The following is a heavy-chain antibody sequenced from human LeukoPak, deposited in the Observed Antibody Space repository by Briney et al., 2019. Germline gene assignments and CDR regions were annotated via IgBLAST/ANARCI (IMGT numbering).Heavy chain of an antibody. CDR3: ARDPGYCSGGRCYRLYGMDV. Sequence: PGGSLRLSCAASEFTFSNHWMHWVRQAPGKGLVWVSRINSDGSTTSYADSVKGRFTISRDNAKNTLYLQMNSLRAEDTAVYYCARDPGYCSGGRCYRLYGMDVWGQGTTVTVSS. V-gene: IGHV3-74*01. CDR2: INSDGSTT. J-gene: IGHJ6*02. CDR1: EFTFSNHW. D-gene: IGHD2-15*01.